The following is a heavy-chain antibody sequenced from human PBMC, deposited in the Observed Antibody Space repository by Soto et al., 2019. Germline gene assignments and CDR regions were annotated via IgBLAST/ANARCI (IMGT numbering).Heavy chain of an antibody. Sequence: SETLSLTCTVSGGSISSGGYYWSWIRQHPGKGLEWIGYIYYSGSTYYNPSLKSRVTISVDKSKNQFSLKLNSVTAADTALYYCARTSTSGTLFDYWGQGSLVTVSS. V-gene: IGHV4-31*03. CDR2: IYYSGST. CDR3: ARTSTSGTLFDY. J-gene: IGHJ4*02. CDR1: GGSISSGGYY. D-gene: IGHD1-1*01.